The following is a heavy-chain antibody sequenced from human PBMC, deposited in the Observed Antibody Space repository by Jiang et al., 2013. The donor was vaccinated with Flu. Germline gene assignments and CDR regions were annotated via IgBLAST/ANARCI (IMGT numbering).Heavy chain of an antibody. CDR3: ARSSRLGNTVPHIGFDY. J-gene: IGHJ4*02. CDR1: TSGVR. D-gene: IGHD5-24*01. V-gene: IGHV2-70*04. CDR2: TDWDGDK. Sequence: TSGVRVSWXRQPPGKALEWLARTDWDGDKFYRKSLKTRLTISKDTSRNQVVLTMTNMDPVDTATYYCARSSRLGNTVPHIGFDYWGQGTLVTVSS.